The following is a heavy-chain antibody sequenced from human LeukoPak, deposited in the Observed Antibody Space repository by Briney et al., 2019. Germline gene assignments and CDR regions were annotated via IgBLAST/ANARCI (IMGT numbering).Heavy chain of an antibody. CDR2: IIPIFGTA. D-gene: IGHD6-19*01. V-gene: IGHV1-69*13. CDR3: AREGAPAGAFDY. Sequence: SVKVSCKASGGTFSSYAISWVRQSPGQGLEWMGGIIPIFGTANYAQKFQGRVTITADESTSTAYMELSSLRSEDTAVYYCAREGAPAGAFDYWGQGTLVTVSS. CDR1: GGTFSSYA. J-gene: IGHJ4*02.